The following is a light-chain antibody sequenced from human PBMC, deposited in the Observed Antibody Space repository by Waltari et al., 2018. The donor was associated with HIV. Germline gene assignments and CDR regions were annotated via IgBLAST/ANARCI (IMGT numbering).Light chain of an antibody. J-gene: IGKJ2*01. CDR2: DAS. V-gene: IGKV3-11*01. CDR1: QSVDIY. CDR3: RQRSSWPNT. Sequence: DIVLTQSPAILSWSPGERATLTCRASQSVDIYLAWYQQKPGQAPRLLIYDASTRATGIPARFSGSGSGTDFTLTITSLEPEDFAVYYCRQRSSWPNTFGQGTKLEIK.